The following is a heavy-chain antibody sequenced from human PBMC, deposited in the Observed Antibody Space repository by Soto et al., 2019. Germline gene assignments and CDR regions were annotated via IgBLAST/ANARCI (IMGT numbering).Heavy chain of an antibody. CDR1: GYAFTTYG. Sequence: QVHLVQSGAEVKKPGAPVKVSCKGSGYAFTTYGITWVRQAPGQGLEWMGWISTHNRNPNHAQKRRGRVTVTSDTTTRKAYMGLRRPRSDAASEYYCARGRYGDYWGQGALVTVSS. CDR2: ISTHNRNP. V-gene: IGHV1-18*01. D-gene: IGHD1-1*01. CDR3: ARGRYGDY. J-gene: IGHJ4*02.